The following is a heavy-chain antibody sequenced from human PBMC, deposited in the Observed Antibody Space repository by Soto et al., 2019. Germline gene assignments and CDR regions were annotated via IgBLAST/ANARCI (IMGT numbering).Heavy chain of an antibody. Sequence: LKISCKASGYSFTYYWIGWVRQMPGKGLEWMGIIYPGDSNTRYSPSFQGQVTISADKSISTAYLQWSSLKASDTAMYYCARHYDSAGHYGPDYWGQGTLVTVSS. CDR1: GYSFTYYW. CDR2: IYPGDSNT. D-gene: IGHD3-16*01. CDR3: ARHYDSAGHYGPDY. V-gene: IGHV5-51*01. J-gene: IGHJ4*02.